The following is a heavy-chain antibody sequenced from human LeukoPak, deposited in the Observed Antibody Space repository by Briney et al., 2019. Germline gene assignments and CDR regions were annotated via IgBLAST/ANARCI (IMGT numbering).Heavy chain of an antibody. CDR3: ARDRGYGMDV. Sequence: SETLSLTCTVSGGSISSSSYYWGWIRQPPGKGLEWIGSIYYSGSTYYNPSLKSRVTISVDTSKNQFSLKLSSVTAADTAVYYCARDRGYGMDVWGQGTTVTVSS. V-gene: IGHV4-39*07. CDR2: IYYSGST. J-gene: IGHJ6*02. CDR1: GGSISSSSYY. D-gene: IGHD3-10*01.